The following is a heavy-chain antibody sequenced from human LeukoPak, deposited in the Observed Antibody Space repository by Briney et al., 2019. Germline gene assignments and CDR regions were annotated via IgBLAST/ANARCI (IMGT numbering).Heavy chain of an antibody. Sequence: GGSLRLSCAASGFTFSSYAMSWVRQAPGKGLEWVSSISSSSSYIYYADSVKGRFTISRDNAKNSLYLQMNSLRAEDTAVYYCARDGFSAWELLPPYYYYYYMDVWGKGTTVTISS. D-gene: IGHD1-26*01. CDR1: GFTFSSYA. V-gene: IGHV3-21*01. CDR3: ARDGFSAWELLPPYYYYYYMDV. CDR2: ISSSSSYI. J-gene: IGHJ6*03.